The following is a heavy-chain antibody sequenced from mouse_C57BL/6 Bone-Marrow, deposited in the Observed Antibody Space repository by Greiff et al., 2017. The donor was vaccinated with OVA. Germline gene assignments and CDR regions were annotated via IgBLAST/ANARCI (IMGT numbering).Heavy chain of an antibody. J-gene: IGHJ3*01. D-gene: IGHD1-1*01. Sequence: QVQLKQPGAELVKPGASVKMSCKASGYTFTSYWITWVKQRPGQGLEWIGDIYPGSGSTNYNEKFKSKATLTVDTSSSTAYMQLSSLTSEDSAVYYCARDYYGSSLWFAYWGQGTLVTVSA. V-gene: IGHV1-55*01. CDR3: ARDYYGSSLWFAY. CDR1: GYTFTSYW. CDR2: IYPGSGST.